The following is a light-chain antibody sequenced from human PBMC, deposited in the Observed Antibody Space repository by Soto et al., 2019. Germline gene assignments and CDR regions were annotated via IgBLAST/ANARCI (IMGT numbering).Light chain of an antibody. CDR2: DAS. J-gene: IGKJ3*01. V-gene: IGKV3-11*01. Sequence: EIVLTQSPATLSLSPGERAILSCRASQSVSTYLAWYQQKPGQAPRLLIFDASNRATGIPARFSGSGSGTDFTLTISSLEPEDFAVYYGQQRGDWPATFGPGTKVDIK. CDR3: QQRGDWPAT. CDR1: QSVSTY.